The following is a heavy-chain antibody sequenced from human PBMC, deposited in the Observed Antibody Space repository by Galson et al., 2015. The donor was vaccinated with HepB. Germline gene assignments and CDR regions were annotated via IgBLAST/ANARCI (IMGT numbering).Heavy chain of an antibody. CDR2: IYPGDSDT. J-gene: IGHJ3*02. CDR1: GYSFTNYW. Sequence: QSGAEVKKPGESLKISCKGSGYSFTNYWIGWVRQMPGKGLEWMGIIYPGDSDTRYRPSFQGQVTISADKSISTAYLQWSSLKASDTAVYYCVRRALSGYDSIDAFDIWGHGTMVTVSS. V-gene: IGHV5-51*03. D-gene: IGHD5-12*01. CDR3: VRRALSGYDSIDAFDI.